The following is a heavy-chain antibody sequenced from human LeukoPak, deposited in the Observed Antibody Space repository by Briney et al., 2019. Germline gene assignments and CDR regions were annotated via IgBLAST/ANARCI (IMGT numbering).Heavy chain of an antibody. CDR2: IYYSGST. Sequence: PSETLSLTRTVSGGSISSYYWSWIRQPPGMGLEWIGYIYYSGSTNYNPSLKSRVTISVDTSKNQFSLKLSSVTAADTAVYYCARWPDLDYWGQGTLVTVSS. V-gene: IGHV4-59*01. D-gene: IGHD1-14*01. CDR3: ARWPDLDY. CDR1: GGSISSYY. J-gene: IGHJ4*02.